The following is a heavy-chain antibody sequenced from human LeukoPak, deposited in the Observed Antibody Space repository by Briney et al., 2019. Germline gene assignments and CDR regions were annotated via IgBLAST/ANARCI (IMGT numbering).Heavy chain of an antibody. D-gene: IGHD5-18*01. Sequence: SETLSLTCTVSGGSISSYYWSWIRQPAGKGLEWIGRIYSSGTTNYNASLMSRVTMSLDKSKSQFFLNLTSVTAADTAVYYCARERVDIAMGFDYWGQGSLVIVSS. CDR1: GGSISSYY. V-gene: IGHV4-4*07. CDR3: ARERVDIAMGFDY. CDR2: IYSSGTT. J-gene: IGHJ4*02.